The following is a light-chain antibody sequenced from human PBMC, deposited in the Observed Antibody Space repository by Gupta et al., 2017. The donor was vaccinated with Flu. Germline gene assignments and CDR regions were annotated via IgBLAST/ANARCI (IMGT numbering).Light chain of an antibody. CDR2: YAS. CDR1: QSIGSN. Sequence: EKVTITFRASQSIGSNLHWYQQKPGQSPKLLIKYASHPSSGVPSRFSGHGSGTDFTLTINSLEAEDVATYYCHQSSSVPNTFGQGTRLEIK. J-gene: IGKJ5*01. V-gene: IGKV6-21*01. CDR3: HQSSSVPNT.